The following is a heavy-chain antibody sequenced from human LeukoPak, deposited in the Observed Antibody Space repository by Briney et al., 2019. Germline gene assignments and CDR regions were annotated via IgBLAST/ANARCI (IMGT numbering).Heavy chain of an antibody. CDR1: GYTFTHYG. Sequence: GGSLRLSCVISGYTFTHYGFHWVRQAPGKALEWVAFISYDGNNKYEDSVKGRFTISRDNAKNSLYLQMNSLRAEDTAVYYCARQLSGGSRRDFDYWGQGTLVTVSS. V-gene: IGHV3-30*03. D-gene: IGHD2-15*01. CDR3: ARQLSGGSRRDFDY. J-gene: IGHJ4*02. CDR2: ISYDGNNK.